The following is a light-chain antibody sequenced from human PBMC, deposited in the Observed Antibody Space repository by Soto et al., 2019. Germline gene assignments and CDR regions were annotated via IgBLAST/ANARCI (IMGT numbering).Light chain of an antibody. CDR2: GGS. Sequence: EIVLTQSPGTLSLSPGERATLSCRASQSVSSNYLAWYQQKPGQAPRLLIFGGSSRATGIPDRFSGSGSGTDFTLTISRLEPEDFAVYYCQQYGSSPPTFGQGTRLEIK. CDR3: QQYGSSPPT. CDR1: QSVSSNY. V-gene: IGKV3-20*01. J-gene: IGKJ5*01.